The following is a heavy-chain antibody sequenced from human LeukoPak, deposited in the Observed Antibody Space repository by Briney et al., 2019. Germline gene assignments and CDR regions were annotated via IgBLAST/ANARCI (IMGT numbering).Heavy chain of an antibody. J-gene: IGHJ4*02. CDR1: GFTFSSYA. Sequence: GRSLRLSCAASGFTFSSYAMHWVRQVPGKGLEWVSSISSSSSYIYYADSVKGRFTISRDNAKNSLYLQMNSLRAEDTAVYYCARDLPKGPYGSGSHFDYWGQGTLVTVSS. CDR2: ISSSSSYI. CDR3: ARDLPKGPYGSGSHFDY. V-gene: IGHV3-21*01. D-gene: IGHD3-10*01.